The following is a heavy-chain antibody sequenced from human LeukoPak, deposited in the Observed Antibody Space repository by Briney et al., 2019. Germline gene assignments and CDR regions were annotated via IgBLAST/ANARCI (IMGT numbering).Heavy chain of an antibody. J-gene: IGHJ4*02. CDR2: ISYDGSNK. CDR3: ARDSGVTVSFDY. Sequence: PGRSLRLSCAASGFTFSSYAMHWVRQAPGKGLEWVAVISYDGSNKYYADSVKGRFTISRDNSKNTLYLQMNSLRAEDTAVYYCARDSGVTVSFDYWGQETLVTVSS. D-gene: IGHD2-21*02. V-gene: IGHV3-30-3*01. CDR1: GFTFSSYA.